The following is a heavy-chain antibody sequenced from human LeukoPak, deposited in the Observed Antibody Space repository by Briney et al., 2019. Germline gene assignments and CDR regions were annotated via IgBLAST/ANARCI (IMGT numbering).Heavy chain of an antibody. J-gene: IGHJ4*02. V-gene: IGHV3-49*03. CDR1: GFTFGDYA. CDR3: TRHFYGDYEFDY. D-gene: IGHD4-17*01. Sequence: GGSLRLSCTASGFTFGDYAMSWFRQALGKGLEWVGFIRSKAYGGTTEYAASVKGRFTISRDDSKSIAYLQMNSLKTEDAAVYYCTRHFYGDYEFDYWGQGTLVTVSS. CDR2: IRSKAYGGTT.